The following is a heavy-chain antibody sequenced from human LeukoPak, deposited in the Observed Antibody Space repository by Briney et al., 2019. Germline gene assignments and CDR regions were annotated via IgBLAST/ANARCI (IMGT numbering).Heavy chain of an antibody. V-gene: IGHV4-59*01. CDR2: IYYSGST. CDR1: GGSISSYY. CDR3: AREFPAATFDY. Sequence: PSETLSLTCTVSGGSISSYYWSWIRQPPGKGLEWIGYIYYSGSTNYNPSPKSRVTISVDTSKNQFSLKLSSVTAADTAVYYCAREFPAATFDYWGQGTLVTVSS. D-gene: IGHD2-2*01. J-gene: IGHJ4*02.